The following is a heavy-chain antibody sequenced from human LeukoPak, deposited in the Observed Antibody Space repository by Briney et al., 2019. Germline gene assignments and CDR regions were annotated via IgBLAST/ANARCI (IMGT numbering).Heavy chain of an antibody. CDR1: GLTFSAYD. CDR3: AYSNSFDY. CDR2: ISRSNNV. D-gene: IGHD4-11*01. V-gene: IGHV3-69-1*01. Sequence: PGGSLRLSCAASGLTFSAYDMNWVRQAPGKGLEWVSYISRSNNVYYADSVKGRFTISRDNAKNSLYLQMNSLRAEDTAVYYCAYSNSFDYWGQGTLVTVSS. J-gene: IGHJ4*02.